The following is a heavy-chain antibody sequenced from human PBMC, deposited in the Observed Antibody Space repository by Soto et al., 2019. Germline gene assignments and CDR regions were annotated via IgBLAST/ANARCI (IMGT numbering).Heavy chain of an antibody. Sequence: SVKVSCKASGGTFSSFIISWVRQAPGQGLEWMGGIIPIFGTANYAQKFQDRVTITADKSTSTAYTELSSPRSEDTAVYYCASDSNLEPGPILYYYYGMDVWGQGTTVTVSS. CDR3: ASDSNLEPGPILYYYYGMDV. J-gene: IGHJ6*02. CDR2: IIPIFGTA. CDR1: GGTFSSFI. D-gene: IGHD1-1*01. V-gene: IGHV1-69*06.